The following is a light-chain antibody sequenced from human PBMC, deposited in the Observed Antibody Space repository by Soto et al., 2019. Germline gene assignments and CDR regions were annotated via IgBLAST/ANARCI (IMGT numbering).Light chain of an antibody. V-gene: IGKV1-33*01. CDR3: QQYENLPYT. Sequence: DIQMTQSASSLSASVGDRVTITCQASQFINNYLNWYQQKPGKAPKLLIYDISTLEIGVPSRFSGSGSGTDFTFTITGLQPEDIATYYCQQYENLPYTFGQGTKLEI. CDR1: QFINNY. J-gene: IGKJ2*01. CDR2: DIS.